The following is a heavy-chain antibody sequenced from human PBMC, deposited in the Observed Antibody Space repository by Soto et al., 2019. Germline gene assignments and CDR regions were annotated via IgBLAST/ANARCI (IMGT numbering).Heavy chain of an antibody. V-gene: IGHV3-23*01. CDR2: ISGSGGST. CDR3: AKGGGYYYYGMDV. D-gene: IGHD3-16*01. Sequence: GGSLRLSCSASGFTFSSYAMSWFRQAPGKGLEWVSAISGSGGSTYYADSVKGRFTISRDNSKNTLYLQMNSLRAEDTAVYYCAKGGGYYYYGMDVWGQGTTVTVS. J-gene: IGHJ6*02. CDR1: GFTFSSYA.